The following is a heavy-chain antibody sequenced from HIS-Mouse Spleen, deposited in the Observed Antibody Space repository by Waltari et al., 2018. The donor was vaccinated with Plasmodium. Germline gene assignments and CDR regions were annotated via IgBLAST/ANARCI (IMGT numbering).Heavy chain of an antibody. D-gene: IGHD3-3*01. Sequence: QVQLQQWGAGLLKPSETLSLTCAVYGGSFSGYYWSWIRQLPGKGLEWIGEINHSGSTNYNPSLKSRVTISVDTSKNQFSLKLSSVTAADTAVYYCARVTSSGVYWYFDLWGRGTLVTVSS. V-gene: IGHV4-34*01. CDR1: GGSFSGYY. J-gene: IGHJ2*01. CDR3: ARVTSSGVYWYFDL. CDR2: INHSGST.